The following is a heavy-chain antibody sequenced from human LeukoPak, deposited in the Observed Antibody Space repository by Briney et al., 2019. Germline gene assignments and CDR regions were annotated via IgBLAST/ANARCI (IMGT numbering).Heavy chain of an antibody. V-gene: IGHV4-59*01. Sequence: PSETLSLTCTVPGGSISSYYWSWIRQPPGKGLEWIGYIYYSGSTNYKPSPKSRVTISVDTSKNQFSLKLSSVTAADTAVYYCARETSQKGAHYMDVWGKGTTVTISS. CDR3: ARETSQKGAHYMDV. CDR1: GGSISSYY. CDR2: IYYSGST. D-gene: IGHD3-16*01. J-gene: IGHJ6*03.